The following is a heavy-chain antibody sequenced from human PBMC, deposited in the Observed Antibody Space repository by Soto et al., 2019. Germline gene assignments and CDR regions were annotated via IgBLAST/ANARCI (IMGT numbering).Heavy chain of an antibody. CDR2: IGADNGDT. CDR1: GYTFSTYG. J-gene: IGHJ3*01. Sequence: ASVKVSCKASGYTFSTYGFSWVRQAPGQGLEWMGWIGADNGDTNYAQNFQGRVTMTTDTSTTTSYMELRSLTSDDTAVYFCARYWKRAEGFDPWGQ. CDR3: ARYWKRAEGFDP. D-gene: IGHD1-1*01. V-gene: IGHV1-18*01.